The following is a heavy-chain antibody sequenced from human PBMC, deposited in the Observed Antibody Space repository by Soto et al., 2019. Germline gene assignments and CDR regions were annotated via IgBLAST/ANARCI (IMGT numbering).Heavy chain of an antibody. CDR1: GFTFSSYA. CDR3: ASELITMSDTDV. D-gene: IGHD3-10*02. CDR2: ISYDGSNK. V-gene: IGHV3-30-3*01. J-gene: IGHJ6*02. Sequence: GGSLRLSCAASGFTFSSYAMHWVRQAPGKGLEWVAVISYDGSNKYYAESVKGRFTISRDNSKNTLYLQMNSLRAEDTAVYYCASELITMSDTDVWGQGTTVTVSS.